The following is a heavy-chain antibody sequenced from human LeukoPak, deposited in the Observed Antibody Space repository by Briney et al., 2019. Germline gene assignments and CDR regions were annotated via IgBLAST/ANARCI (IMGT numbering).Heavy chain of an antibody. J-gene: IGHJ5*02. D-gene: IGHD6-19*01. V-gene: IGHV1-18*01. CDR3: ARVHGYRSGKGWFDP. CDR1: GYTFTSYG. CDR2: ISAYNGNT. Sequence: ASVKVSCKASGYTFTSYGISWVRQAPGQGLEWMGWISAYNGNTNYAQKLQGRVTMTTDTSTSTAYMELRSLRSDDTAVYYCARVHGYRSGKGWFDPWGQGTLVTVSS.